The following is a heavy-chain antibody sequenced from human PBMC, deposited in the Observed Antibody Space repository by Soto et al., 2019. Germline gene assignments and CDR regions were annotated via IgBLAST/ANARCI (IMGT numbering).Heavy chain of an antibody. D-gene: IGHD1-1*01. CDR1: GYTFITYD. CDR3: ARTNHRYGPNYFDS. J-gene: IGHJ4*02. CDR2: MNPSNGNA. V-gene: IGHV1-8*01. Sequence: ASVKVSCKASGYTFITYDINWVRQATGQGLEWMGWMNPSNGNAGYAQDFQGRVTMTRDTSISTAYMELSSLRSDDTAVYLCARTNHRYGPNYFDSWGQGSLVTVSS.